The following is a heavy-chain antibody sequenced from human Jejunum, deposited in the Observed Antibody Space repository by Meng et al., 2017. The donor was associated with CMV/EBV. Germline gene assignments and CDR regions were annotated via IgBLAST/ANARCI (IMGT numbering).Heavy chain of an antibody. CDR1: AGPISGYY. D-gene: IGHD1-26*01. Sequence: QGSRQESGPGLVKSSATLSLTCFVSAGPISGYYWSWIRQPAGKGLEWIGRIYTSGSTHYNPSLKSRLTMSVDLAKNQISLKLSSVTAADTAVYYCARESGSYYWFDPWGQGTLVTVSS. CDR3: ARESGSYYWFDP. CDR2: IYTSGST. J-gene: IGHJ5*02. V-gene: IGHV4-4*07.